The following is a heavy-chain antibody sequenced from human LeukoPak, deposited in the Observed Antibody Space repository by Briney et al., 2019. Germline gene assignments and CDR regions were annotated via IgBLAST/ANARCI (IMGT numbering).Heavy chain of an antibody. V-gene: IGHV1-18*01. D-gene: IGHD1-26*01. CDR2: ISAYNGNT. CDR1: GYTFTNFG. Sequence: ASVKVSCKASGYTFTNFGISWVRQAPGQGLEWMGWISAYNGNTNYAQRLQGRVTLTTDTSTSTAYMALGSLGSDDTAVYYCARDQVVGATAGTFDYWGQGTLVTVSP. J-gene: IGHJ4*02. CDR3: ARDQVVGATAGTFDY.